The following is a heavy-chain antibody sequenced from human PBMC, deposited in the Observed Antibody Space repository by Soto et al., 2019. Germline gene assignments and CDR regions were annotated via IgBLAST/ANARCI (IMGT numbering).Heavy chain of an antibody. CDR1: GFSLSTSGVG. J-gene: IGHJ5*02. CDR2: IYWNDDK. V-gene: IGHV2-5*01. CDR3: AHRRGGSYYRGWFDP. Sequence: SGPTLVNPTQTLTLTCTFSGFSLSTSGVGXGWIRQPPGKALEWLALIYWNDDKRYSPSLKSRLTITKDTSKNQVVLTMTNMDPVDTPTYYCAHRRGGSYYRGWFDPWGQGTLVTVSS. D-gene: IGHD1-26*01.